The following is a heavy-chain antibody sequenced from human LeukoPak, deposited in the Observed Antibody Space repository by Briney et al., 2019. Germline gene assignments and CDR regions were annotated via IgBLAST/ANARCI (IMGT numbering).Heavy chain of an antibody. Sequence: GASVKVSCTASGYTFTGYYMHWVRQAPGQGLEWMGWINPNSGDTKYAQKFQGRVTMTRDTSISTAYMELSRLRSDDTAVYYCARGYSRYFQHWGQGTLVTVSS. J-gene: IGHJ1*01. CDR3: ARGYSRYFQH. D-gene: IGHD2-15*01. V-gene: IGHV1-2*02. CDR1: GYTFTGYY. CDR2: INPNSGDT.